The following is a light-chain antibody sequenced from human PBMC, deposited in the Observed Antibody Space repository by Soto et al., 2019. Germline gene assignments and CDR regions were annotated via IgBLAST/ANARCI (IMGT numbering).Light chain of an antibody. CDR2: GAS. J-gene: IGKJ2*01. V-gene: IGKV3-20*01. Sequence: DIVLTQSPGTLSLSPGERATLACRASQSVSRSYLAWYQQKPGQAPRLLIYGASSRATGNPDRFSGSESGTDFTLTISRLEPEDFAVYYCQHYGSSSNTFGGGTKLEIK. CDR3: QHYGSSSNT. CDR1: QSVSRSY.